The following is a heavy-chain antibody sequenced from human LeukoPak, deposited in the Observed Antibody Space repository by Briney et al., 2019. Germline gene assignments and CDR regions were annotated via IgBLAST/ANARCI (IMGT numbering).Heavy chain of an antibody. V-gene: IGHV4-39*07. D-gene: IGHD2-21*02. CDR3: ARDFGDWRTDY. J-gene: IGHJ4*02. Sequence: SETLSLTCTVSGGSISSRTYYWAWIRQPPGKGLEWIGSMNYSGKLTYNPSLKSRATGSLDTSRNQFSLTLSSVAAADTAVYYCARDFGDWRTDYWGQGTLVTVSS. CDR1: GGSISSRTYY. CDR2: MNYSGKL.